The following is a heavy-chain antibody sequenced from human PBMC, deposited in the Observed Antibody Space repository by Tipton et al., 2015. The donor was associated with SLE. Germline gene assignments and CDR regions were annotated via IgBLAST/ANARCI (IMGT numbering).Heavy chain of an antibody. CDR1: GGSISSYS. CDR2: IYYSGST. J-gene: IGHJ6*02. CDR3: ARDRPLTVTYYYGMDV. D-gene: IGHD4-17*01. V-gene: IGHV4-59*01. Sequence: TLSLTCTVSGGSISSYSWSWIRQPPGKGLEWIGYIYYSGSTNYNPSLKSRVTISVDTSKNQFSLKLSSVTAADTAVYYCARDRPLTVTYYYGMDVWGQGTTVTVSS.